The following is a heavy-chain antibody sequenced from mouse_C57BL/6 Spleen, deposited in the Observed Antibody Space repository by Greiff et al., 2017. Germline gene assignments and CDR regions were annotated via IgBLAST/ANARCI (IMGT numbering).Heavy chain of an antibody. J-gene: IGHJ3*01. D-gene: IGHD2-4*01. Sequence: QVQLKESGAELARPGASVKLSCKASGYTFTSYGISWVKQRTGQGLEWIGEIYPRSGNTYYNEKFKGKATLTADKSSSTAYMELRSLTSEDSAVYFCAREGRNDYDEIPYWGQGTLVTVSA. CDR2: IYPRSGNT. V-gene: IGHV1-81*01. CDR3: AREGRNDYDEIPY. CDR1: GYTFTSYG.